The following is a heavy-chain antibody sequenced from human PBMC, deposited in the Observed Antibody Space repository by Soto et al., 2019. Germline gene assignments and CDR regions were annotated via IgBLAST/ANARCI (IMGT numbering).Heavy chain of an antibody. CDR2: INAGNGNT. CDR1: GYTFTSYA. D-gene: IGHD2-2*01. CDR3: ARDRRLILPAAHFDY. Sequence: ASVKVSCKASGYTFTSYAMHWVRQAPGQRLEWMGWINAGNGNTKYSQKFQGRVTITRDTSASTAYMELSSLRSEDTAVYYCARDRRLILPAAHFDYWGQGTLVTVSS. V-gene: IGHV1-3*01. J-gene: IGHJ4*02.